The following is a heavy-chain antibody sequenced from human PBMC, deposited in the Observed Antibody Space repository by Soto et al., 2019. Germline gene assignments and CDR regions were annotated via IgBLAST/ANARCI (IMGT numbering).Heavy chain of an antibody. D-gene: IGHD4-17*01. J-gene: IGHJ4*02. V-gene: IGHV3-30*18. CDR2: ISKEGTFK. CDR3: VKGSLPGDYERNFDS. Sequence: QVQLVESGGGVVQPGRSLRLSCAASGFSFSDSNMHWVRKAPGKGLQWVARISKEGTFKYYADSVKGRFTISRDNSENILYLQINSLSAEDTAVYFGVKGSLPGDYERNFDSWGQGILVTVSS. CDR1: GFSFSDSN.